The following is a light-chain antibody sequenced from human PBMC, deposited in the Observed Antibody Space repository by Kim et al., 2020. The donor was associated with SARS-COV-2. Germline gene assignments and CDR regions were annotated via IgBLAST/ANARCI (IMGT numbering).Light chain of an antibody. Sequence: EIVMAQSPATLSVSPGERATLSCRASQSISNNLAWLQQKPGQAPRLLIYGASTRATGVPARFSGSGSGTEFTLTISSLQSEDFAVYYCQHYYNWPLTFGGGTKVDIK. CDR1: QSISNN. J-gene: IGKJ4*01. V-gene: IGKV3-15*01. CDR2: GAS. CDR3: QHYYNWPLT.